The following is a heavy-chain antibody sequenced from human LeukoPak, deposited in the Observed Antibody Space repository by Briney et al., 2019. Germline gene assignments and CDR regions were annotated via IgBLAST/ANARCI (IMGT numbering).Heavy chain of an antibody. CDR2: ISGSGGST. J-gene: IGHJ4*02. CDR3: AKALYYYDSSGLTDY. D-gene: IGHD3-22*01. CDR1: GFTFSSYA. V-gene: IGHV3-23*01. Sequence: GGSLRLSCAASGFTFSSYAMSCVRQAPGKGLEWVSAISGSGGSTYYADSVKGRFTISRDNSKNTLYLQMNSLRAEDTAVYYCAKALYYYDSSGLTDYWGQGTLVTVSS.